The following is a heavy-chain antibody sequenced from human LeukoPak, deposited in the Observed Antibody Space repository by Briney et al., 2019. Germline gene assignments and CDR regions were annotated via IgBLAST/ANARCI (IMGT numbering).Heavy chain of an antibody. V-gene: IGHV5-51*01. D-gene: IGHD6-13*01. CDR1: GYSFTSYW. CDR3: ARPIPVASGIAAAGFDY. J-gene: IGHJ4*02. Sequence: GESLKISCKGSGYSFTSYWIGWVRQMPGKGLEWMGIIYPGDSDTRYSPSFQGQVTISADKSISTAYLQWSSLKASDTAMYYCARPIPVASGIAAAGFDYWGQGTLVTASS. CDR2: IYPGDSDT.